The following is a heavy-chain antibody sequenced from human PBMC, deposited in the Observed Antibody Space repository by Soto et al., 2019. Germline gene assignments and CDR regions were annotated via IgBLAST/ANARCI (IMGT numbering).Heavy chain of an antibody. J-gene: IGHJ4*02. D-gene: IGHD3-3*01. V-gene: IGHV1-8*01. Sequence: ASVKVSCKASGYTFTSYDINWVRQATGQGLEWMGWMNPNSGNTGYAQKFQGRVTMTRNTSISTAYMELSSLRSEDTAVYYCARTNYDFGSGYSGGFGYWGQGTLVTVSS. CDR2: MNPNSGNT. CDR3: ARTNYDFGSGYSGGFGY. CDR1: GYTFTSYD.